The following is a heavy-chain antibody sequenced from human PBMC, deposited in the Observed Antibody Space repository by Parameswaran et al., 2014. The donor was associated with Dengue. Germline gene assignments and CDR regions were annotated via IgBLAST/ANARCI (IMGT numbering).Heavy chain of an antibody. D-gene: IGHD1-26*01. J-gene: IGHJ4*02. CDR3: ARLVIRVGATDARYFDY. V-gene: IGHV4-39*01. Sequence: WIRQPPGKGLEWIGSIHYSGNTHYNPSLKSRVTVSIDTSRNQFSLKLTSVTAADTAVFYCARLVIRVGATDARYFDYWGQGTLVTVSS. CDR2: IHYSGNT.